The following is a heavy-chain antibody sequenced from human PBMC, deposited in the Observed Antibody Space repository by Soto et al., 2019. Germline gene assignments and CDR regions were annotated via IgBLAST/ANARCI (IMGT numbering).Heavy chain of an antibody. Sequence: GGSLRLSCAASGFTFSSYAMSWVRQAPGEGLEWVSAISGSGGSTYYADSVKGRFTISRDNSKNTLYLKVNSMRADDTAVYYCTKALIDGWSGSNYYYYYGMDVWGQGTTGTVSS. J-gene: IGHJ6*02. CDR1: GFTFSSYA. V-gene: IGHV3-23*01. CDR2: ISGSGGST. D-gene: IGHD3-3*01. CDR3: TKALIDGWSGSNYYYYYGMDV.